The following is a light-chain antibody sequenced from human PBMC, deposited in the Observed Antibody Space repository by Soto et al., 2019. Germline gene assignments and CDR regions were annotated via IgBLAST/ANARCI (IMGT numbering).Light chain of an antibody. J-gene: IGKJ1*01. Sequence: EIVMTQSPVTLSVSPGETVTLSCRASQSLRSNLAWYQQKPGQTPRLLIYSASIRAAATPARFSGSGAGTNFSLTISSLQSEDFAVYYCQQHHQSPPAFGQGTKV. CDR3: QQHHQSPPA. CDR1: QSLRSN. V-gene: IGKV3-15*01. CDR2: SAS.